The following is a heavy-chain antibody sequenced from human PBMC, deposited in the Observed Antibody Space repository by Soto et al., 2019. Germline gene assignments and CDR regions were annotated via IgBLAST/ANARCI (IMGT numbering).Heavy chain of an antibody. CDR1: GFTFDDYA. D-gene: IGHD5-12*01. J-gene: IGHJ5*02. CDR3: VGGLIVATT. Sequence: PGGSLRLSCAASGFTFDDYAMHWVRQAPGKGLEWVSGISWNSGSIGYADSVKGRFTISRDNAKNSLYLQMNSLRAEDTALYYCVGGLIVATTWGQGTLVTVSS. CDR2: ISWNSGSI. V-gene: IGHV3-9*01.